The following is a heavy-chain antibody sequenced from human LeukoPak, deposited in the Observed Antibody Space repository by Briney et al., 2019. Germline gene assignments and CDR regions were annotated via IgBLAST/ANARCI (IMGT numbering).Heavy chain of an antibody. D-gene: IGHD5-18*01. CDR2: IYYSGST. Sequence: SETLSLTCTVSGGSISSSSYYWGWIRQPPGKGLEWIGSIYYSGSTYYNPSLKSRVTISVDTSKNQFSLKLSSVTAADTAVYYCARHPHTADAFDIWGQGTMVTVSS. CDR1: GGSISSSSYY. J-gene: IGHJ3*02. CDR3: ARHPHTADAFDI. V-gene: IGHV4-39*01.